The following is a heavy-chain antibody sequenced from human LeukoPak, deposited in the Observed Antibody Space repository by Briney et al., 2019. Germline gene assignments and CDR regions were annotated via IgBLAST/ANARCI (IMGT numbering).Heavy chain of an antibody. D-gene: IGHD3-22*01. J-gene: IGHJ5*02. CDR2: INPNSGGT. V-gene: IGHV1-2*02. CDR1: GYTFTGYY. CDR3: ARSTGQYYYDRDWFDP. Sequence: GASVKVSCKASGYTFTGYYMHWVRQAPGQGLEWMGWINPNSGGTNYAQKFQGRVTMTRDTSISTAYMELSRLRSDDTAVYYCARSTGQYYYDRDWFDPWGQGTLVTVSS.